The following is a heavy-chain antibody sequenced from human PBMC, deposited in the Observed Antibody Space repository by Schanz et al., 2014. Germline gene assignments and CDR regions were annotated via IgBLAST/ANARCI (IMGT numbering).Heavy chain of an antibody. CDR3: AKVAPAANYFDS. J-gene: IGHJ4*02. CDR1: GFTFSDYY. CDR2: ISDSGDST. Sequence: QVQLVDSGGGLVKPGGSLRLSCAASGFTFSDYYMTWIRQAPGKGLEWVSDISDSGDSTHYADSVKGRFTISRDNAKNTLFLQVNSLSAEDTAVYYCAKVAPAANYFDSWGLGTLVTVSS. D-gene: IGHD2-2*01. V-gene: IGHV3-11*01.